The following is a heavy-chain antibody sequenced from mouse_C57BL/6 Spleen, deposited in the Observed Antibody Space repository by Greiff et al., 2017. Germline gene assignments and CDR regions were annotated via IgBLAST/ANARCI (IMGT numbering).Heavy chain of an antibody. CDR3: ACSHYAMDY. J-gene: IGHJ4*01. CDR2: IHPNSGST. V-gene: IGHV1-64*01. Sequence: QVQLQQPGAELVKPGASVKLSCKASVYTFTSYWMHWVKQRPGQGLEWIGMIHPNSGSTNYNEKFKSKATLTVDKSSSTAYMQLSSLTSEDAAVYYCACSHYAMDYWGQGTSVTVSS. D-gene: IGHD1-1*01. CDR1: VYTFTSYW.